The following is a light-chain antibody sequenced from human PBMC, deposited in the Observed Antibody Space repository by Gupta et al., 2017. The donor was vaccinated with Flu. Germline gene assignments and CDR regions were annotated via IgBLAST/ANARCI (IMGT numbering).Light chain of an antibody. CDR2: DEN. CDR1: ALPKEY. Sequence: SSALTQPPSVPVSPGQMARITCPGDALPKEYAYWYQQKAGQAPMLVIYDENKRPSGIPERFSGSSSGTRATLTISGAQGEDEADYYCYSRDSSGDHRVFGGGTKLTVL. V-gene: IGLV3-10*01. CDR3: YSRDSSGDHRV. J-gene: IGLJ3*02.